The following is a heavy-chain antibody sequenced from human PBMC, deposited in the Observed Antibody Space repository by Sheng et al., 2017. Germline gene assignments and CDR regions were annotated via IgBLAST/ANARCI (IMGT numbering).Heavy chain of an antibody. V-gene: IGHV3-23*04. CDR2: ISGSGGST. J-gene: IGHJ2*01. CDR3: AKGPDYGDYAMDWYFDL. CDR1: GFTFSSYA. Sequence: EVQLVESGGGLVQPGGSLRLSCAASGFTFSSYAMSWVRQAQGKGLEWVSAISGSGGSTYYADSVKGRFTISRDKSKNTLYVQMNSLRAEDTAVYYCAKGPDYGDYAMDWYFDLWGRGTLVTVSS. D-gene: IGHD4-17*01.